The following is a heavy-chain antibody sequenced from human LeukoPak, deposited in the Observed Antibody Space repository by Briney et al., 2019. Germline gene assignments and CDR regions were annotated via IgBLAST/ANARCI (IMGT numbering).Heavy chain of an antibody. D-gene: IGHD1-26*01. J-gene: IGHJ4*02. V-gene: IGHV3-64*01. CDR1: GFTFSSYG. Sequence: GGSLRLSCAASGFTFSSYGMHWVRQAPGKGLEYVSAISSNGGSTYYANSVKGRFTISRDNPKNTLYLQMGSLRAEDMAVSYCARGLRGSPMAPTDYWGQGTLVTVSS. CDR3: ARGLRGSPMAPTDY. CDR2: ISSNGGST.